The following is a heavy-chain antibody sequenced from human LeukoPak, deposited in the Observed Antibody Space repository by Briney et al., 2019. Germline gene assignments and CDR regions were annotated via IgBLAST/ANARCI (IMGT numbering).Heavy chain of an antibody. Sequence: GSLRLSCAASGFTFSSYEMNWVRQPPGKGLEWIGYIYYSGSTNYNPSLKSRVTISVDTSKNQFSLKLSSVTAADTAVYYCARADGVNWKTPKNWFDPWGQGTLVTVSS. D-gene: IGHD1-20*01. V-gene: IGHV4-59*01. CDR2: IYYSGST. J-gene: IGHJ5*02. CDR1: GFTFSSYE. CDR3: ARADGVNWKTPKNWFDP.